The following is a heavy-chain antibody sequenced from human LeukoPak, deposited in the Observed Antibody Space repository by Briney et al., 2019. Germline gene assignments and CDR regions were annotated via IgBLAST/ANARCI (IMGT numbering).Heavy chain of an antibody. D-gene: IGHD3-10*01. J-gene: IGHJ5*02. V-gene: IGHV4-39*07. CDR3: ARGAGELLIWWFDP. CDR2: IYYSGST. Sequence: SETLSLTCTVSGGSISSSSYYWGWIRQPPGKGLEWIGSIYYSGSTYYNPSLKSRVTISVDTSKDQFSLKLTSVTAADTAVYYCARGAGELLIWWFDPWGQGTLVTVSS. CDR1: GGSISSSSYY.